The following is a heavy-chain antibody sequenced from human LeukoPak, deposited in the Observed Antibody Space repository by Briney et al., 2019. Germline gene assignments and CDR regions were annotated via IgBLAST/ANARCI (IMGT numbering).Heavy chain of an antibody. CDR1: GFTFSSYW. Sequence: QPGGSLRLSCAASGFTFSSYWMHWVRQAPGKGLVWVSRINSDGSSTSCADSVKGRFTISRDNAKNTLYLQMNSLRAEDTAVYYCARDLTYYDFWSGYYSPARYYYGMDVWGQGTTVTVSS. D-gene: IGHD3-3*01. J-gene: IGHJ6*02. V-gene: IGHV3-74*01. CDR3: ARDLTYYDFWSGYYSPARYYYGMDV. CDR2: INSDGSST.